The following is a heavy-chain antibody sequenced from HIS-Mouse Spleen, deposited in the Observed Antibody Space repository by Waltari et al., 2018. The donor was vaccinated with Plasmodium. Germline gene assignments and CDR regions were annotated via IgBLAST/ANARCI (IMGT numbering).Heavy chain of an antibody. D-gene: IGHD3-9*01. CDR2: INHSGST. V-gene: IGHV4-34*01. Sequence: QVQLQQWGAGLLKPSETLSLTCAVYGGSFSGYYWSWIRQPPGKGLEWIGEINHSGSTNYNPSLKSRGTISVDTSKNQFSLKLGAVTAADTAVYYCARAPIRYAFDIWGQGTMVTVSS. CDR3: ARAPIRYAFDI. CDR1: GGSFSGYY. J-gene: IGHJ3*02.